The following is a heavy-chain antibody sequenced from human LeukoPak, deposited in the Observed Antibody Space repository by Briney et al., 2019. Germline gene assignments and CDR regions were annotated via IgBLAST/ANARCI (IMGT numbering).Heavy chain of an antibody. J-gene: IGHJ4*02. CDR2: INHSGST. CDR3: ARVGPYDSSGYYDFDY. Sequence: SETLSLTCAVYGGSFSGYYWSWIRQPPGKGLEWIGEINHSGSTNYKPSLKSRVTISVDTSKNQFSLKLSSVTAADTAVYYCARVGPYDSSGYYDFDYWGQGTLVTVSS. D-gene: IGHD3-22*01. CDR1: GGSFSGYY. V-gene: IGHV4-34*01.